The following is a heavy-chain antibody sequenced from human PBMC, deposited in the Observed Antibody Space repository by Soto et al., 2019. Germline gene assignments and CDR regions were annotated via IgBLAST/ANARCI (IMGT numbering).Heavy chain of an antibody. J-gene: IGHJ4*02. V-gene: IGHV5-51*01. Sequence: GESLKISCKGSGYSFTSYWIGWVRQMPGKGLEWMGIIYPGDSDTRYSPSFQGQVTISADKSISTAYLQWSSLKASDTAMYYCARSRPGWYDEVGVDFDYWGQGTLVTVSS. CDR3: ARSRPGWYDEVGVDFDY. D-gene: IGHD6-19*01. CDR2: IYPGDSDT. CDR1: GYSFTSYW.